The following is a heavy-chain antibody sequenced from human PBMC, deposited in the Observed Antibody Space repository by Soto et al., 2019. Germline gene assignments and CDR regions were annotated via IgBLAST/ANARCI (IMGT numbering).Heavy chain of an antibody. V-gene: IGHV1-69*06. CDR2: IIPIFGTA. Sequence: ASVKVSCKASGGTFSSYAISWVRQAPGQGLEWMGGIIPIFGTANYAQKFQGRVTITADKSTSTAYMELSSLRSEDTAVYYCARTTVVTHGAFDIWGQGTMVTVSS. CDR3: ARTTVVTHGAFDI. D-gene: IGHD4-17*01. CDR1: GGTFSSYA. J-gene: IGHJ3*02.